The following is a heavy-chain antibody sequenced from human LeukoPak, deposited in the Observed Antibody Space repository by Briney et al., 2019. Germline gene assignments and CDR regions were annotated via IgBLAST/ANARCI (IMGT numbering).Heavy chain of an antibody. CDR3: ARTADNSFSWFDY. CDR1: GGSISSSSYY. Sequence: PSETLSLTCTVSGGSISSSSYYWGWIRQPPGKGLEWIRTIDYSGSTYYNPSLKSRVTISVDTSKNQFSLKLSSVTAADTAVCYCARTADNSFSWFDYWGQGTLVTVSS. V-gene: IGHV4-39*01. CDR2: IDYSGST. J-gene: IGHJ4*02. D-gene: IGHD2/OR15-2a*01.